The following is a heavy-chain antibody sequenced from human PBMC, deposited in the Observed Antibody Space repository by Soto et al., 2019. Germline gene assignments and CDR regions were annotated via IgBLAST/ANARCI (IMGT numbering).Heavy chain of an antibody. CDR1: GGSISSGGYY. CDR3: ARDSMAEYFQH. D-gene: IGHD3-10*01. V-gene: IGHV4-31*03. J-gene: IGHJ1*01. CDR2: VYYSGST. Sequence: QVQLQESGPGLVKPSQTLSLTCTVSGGSISSGGYYWSWIRQHPGKGLEWIGYVYYSGSTYYNPSLKSRFSNSADTSKNQDSVKLSAGTAADTAVYYCARDSMAEYFQHWGQGTLVTVSS.